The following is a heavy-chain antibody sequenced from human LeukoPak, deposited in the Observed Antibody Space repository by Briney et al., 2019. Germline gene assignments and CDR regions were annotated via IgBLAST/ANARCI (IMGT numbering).Heavy chain of an antibody. CDR1: GDSLSSYY. Sequence: SETLSLTCTVSGDSLSSYYWSWIRQPPGKGLEWIGYIYYSGSTNYNPSLKSRVTISVDTSKNQFSLKLSSVTAADTAVYYCARITIFGVVRDAFDIWGQGTMVTVSS. CDR3: ARITIFGVVRDAFDI. D-gene: IGHD3-3*01. V-gene: IGHV4-59*01. CDR2: IYYSGST. J-gene: IGHJ3*02.